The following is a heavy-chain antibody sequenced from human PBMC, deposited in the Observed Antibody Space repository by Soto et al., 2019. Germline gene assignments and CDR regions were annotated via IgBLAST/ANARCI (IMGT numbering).Heavy chain of an antibody. CDR2: IVVGSGNT. CDR1: GFTFTSSA. CDR3: AAPLNNYYFYGMDV. Sequence: GPSVKVSCKASGFTFTSSAVQWVRQARGQRLEWIGWIVVGSGNTNYAQKFQERVTITRDMSTSTAYMELSSLRSEDTAVYYCAAPLNNYYFYGMDVWRQGTTVTVSS. V-gene: IGHV1-58*01. J-gene: IGHJ6*02.